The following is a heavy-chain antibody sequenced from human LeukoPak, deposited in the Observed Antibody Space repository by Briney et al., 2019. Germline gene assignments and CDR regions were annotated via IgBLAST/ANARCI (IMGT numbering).Heavy chain of an antibody. D-gene: IGHD2-15*01. CDR3: ARGRGVVVAAATQYYFDP. J-gene: IGHJ5*02. CDR2: ISGYNGNT. V-gene: IGHV1-18*01. Sequence: ASVKVSCKASGYTFTSYGISWVRQAPGQGLEWMGWISGYNGNTKYTQKFQGRVTMTIDASTSTVYMELRSLRSGDTAVYYCARGRGVVVAAATQYYFDPWGQGTLVTVSS. CDR1: GYTFTSYG.